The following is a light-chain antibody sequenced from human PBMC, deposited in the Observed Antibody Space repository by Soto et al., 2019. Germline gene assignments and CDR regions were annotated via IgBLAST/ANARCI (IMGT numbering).Light chain of an antibody. Sequence: DIQMTQSPSSLSVSVGDRVTITCQASHDITNYLNWYQQKPGKAPKLLIYDVSKLESGVPSRFSGSGSGTDFTFTISSLQAEDIGTFYCQQAYNTPRTLGQGTKVDIK. CDR2: DVS. J-gene: IGKJ1*01. CDR3: QQAYNTPRT. CDR1: HDITNY. V-gene: IGKV1-33*01.